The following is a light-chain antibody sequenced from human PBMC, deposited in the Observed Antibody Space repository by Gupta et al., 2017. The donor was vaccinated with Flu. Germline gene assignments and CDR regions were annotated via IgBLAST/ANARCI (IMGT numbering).Light chain of an antibody. V-gene: IGKV3-15*01. Sequence: ERATLSCRASQSVSPNLAWDQQKHGQAPRLIIYSASTRATGIPARFRGSGSGTEFNLTISSLQSGDYAFYFCQQDSNWPLRTFGQGTKVEIK. J-gene: IGKJ1*01. CDR2: SAS. CDR1: QSVSPN. CDR3: QQDSNWPLRT.